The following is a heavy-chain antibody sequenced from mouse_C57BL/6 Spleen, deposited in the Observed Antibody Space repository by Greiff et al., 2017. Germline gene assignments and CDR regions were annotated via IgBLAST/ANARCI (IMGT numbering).Heavy chain of an antibody. D-gene: IGHD1-1*01. Sequence: QVQLQQPGAELVKPGASVKLSCKASGYTFTSYWMQWVKQRPGPGLEWIGEIDPSDSYTNYNQKVKGKATLTVATSASTAYMQLSSLTTEDSAFSYCTLYGPRGYWGQGTTLTVSS. V-gene: IGHV1-50*01. CDR3: TLYGPRGY. CDR1: GYTFTSYW. J-gene: IGHJ2*01. CDR2: IDPSDSYT.